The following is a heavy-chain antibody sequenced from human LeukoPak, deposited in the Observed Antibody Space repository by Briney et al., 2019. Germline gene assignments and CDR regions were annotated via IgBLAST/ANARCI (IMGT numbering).Heavy chain of an antibody. CDR2: MNPNSGNT. CDR3: ARGPSSGYLLN. J-gene: IGHJ4*02. CDR1: RYTFTYYV. V-gene: IGHV1-8*03. D-gene: IGHD3-22*01. Sequence: SVNVSCKASRYTFTYYVINWLRPATAQGLEWMGWMNPNSGNTGYAQKFQGRATLTRNSSISTAYMELSSLRSEDTAVYYCARGPSSGYLLNWGQGTLVTVSS.